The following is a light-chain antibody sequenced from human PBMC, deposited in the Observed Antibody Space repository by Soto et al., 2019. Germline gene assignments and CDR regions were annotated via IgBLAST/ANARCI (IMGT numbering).Light chain of an antibody. J-gene: IGKJ2*01. CDR1: QGISNF. V-gene: IGKV1-27*01. CDR2: AAS. CDR3: QKYNSAPYT. Sequence: DIQMTQSPFSLSASVGDRVTITCRASQGISNFLAWYQQKPGKVPKLLIYAASTLQSGVPSRFSGSGSGTDFTLTINNLQPEDFATYYCQKYNSAPYTFGQGTTLEIK.